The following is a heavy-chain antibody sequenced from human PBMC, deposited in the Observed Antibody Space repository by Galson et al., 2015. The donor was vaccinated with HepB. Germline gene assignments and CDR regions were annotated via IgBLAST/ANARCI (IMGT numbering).Heavy chain of an antibody. J-gene: IGHJ4*02. CDR1: GYTFTSYA. V-gene: IGHV1-3*01. Sequence: SVKVSCKASGYTFTSYAMHWVRQAPGQRLEWMGWINAGNGNTKYSQKFQGRVTITRDTSASTAYMELSSLRSEDTAVYYCARGGNYYDSSGYPDYWGQGTLVTVSS. CDR2: INAGNGNT. CDR3: ARGGNYYDSSGYPDY. D-gene: IGHD3-22*01.